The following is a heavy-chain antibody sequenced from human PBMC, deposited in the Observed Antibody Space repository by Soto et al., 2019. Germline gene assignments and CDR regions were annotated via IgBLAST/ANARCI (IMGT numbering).Heavy chain of an antibody. CDR3: AKVGGSNSWYRFYFDY. D-gene: IGHD6-13*01. J-gene: IGHJ4*02. V-gene: IGHV3-30*18. CDR1: GFTFSSYA. CDR2: ISYDGSTI. Sequence: GGSLRLSCAASGFTFSSYAMHWVRQAPGKGLEWVAVISYDGSTIYYADSVKGRFTISRDNSKNTLHLEMHSLRAEDTAVYYCAKVGGSNSWYRFYFDYWGQGTLVTVSS.